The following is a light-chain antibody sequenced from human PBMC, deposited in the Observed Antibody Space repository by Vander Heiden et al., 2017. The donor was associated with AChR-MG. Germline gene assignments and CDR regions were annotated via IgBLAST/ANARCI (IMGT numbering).Light chain of an antibody. V-gene: IGLV2-11*01. Sequence: QSALTQPAPVSGSPGQSITISCTGTSSDVGTYNLVSWYQQHPGKAPKLMIYDVTKRPPGVPDRFSGSKSGNTASLTISGLQAEDEADFYCCSYAGYYTLVFGGGTKLTVL. CDR2: DVT. CDR3: CSYAGYYTLV. J-gene: IGLJ2*01. CDR1: SSDVGTYNL.